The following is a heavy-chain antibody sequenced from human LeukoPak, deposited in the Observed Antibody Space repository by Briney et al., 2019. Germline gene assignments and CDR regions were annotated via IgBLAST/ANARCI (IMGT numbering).Heavy chain of an antibody. Sequence: GASVKVSCKPSGYTFTGYYMHWVRQAPGQGLEWMGWINPNSGATNYAQKFQGRVTVTRDTSINTTYMELSRLRSDDTAVYYCARVPVYSSGWYYFDYWGQGTLVTVSS. D-gene: IGHD6-19*01. J-gene: IGHJ4*02. CDR3: ARVPVYSSGWYYFDY. CDR1: GYTFTGYY. CDR2: INPNSGAT. V-gene: IGHV1-2*02.